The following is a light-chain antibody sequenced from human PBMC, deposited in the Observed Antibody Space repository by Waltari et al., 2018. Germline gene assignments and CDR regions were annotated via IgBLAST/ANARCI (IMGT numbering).Light chain of an antibody. Sequence: EIVLTQSPGTLSLSPGERATLSCRASQSVSSSYLAWYQRKPGQAPRLLIYAASSRATGIPDRFSGSGSGTDFTLTISGLEPEDFAVYYCQHYGSSPLTFGGGTKVEIK. J-gene: IGKJ4*01. CDR3: QHYGSSPLT. V-gene: IGKV3-20*01. CDR2: AAS. CDR1: QSVSSSY.